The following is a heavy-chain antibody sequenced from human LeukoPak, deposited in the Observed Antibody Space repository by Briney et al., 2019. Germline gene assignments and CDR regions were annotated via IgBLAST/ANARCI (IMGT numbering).Heavy chain of an antibody. Sequence: GGSLRLSCAASGFTFSSYGMHWVRQAPGKGLEWVAGISYDGRNKEYVDSVKGRFTISRDNSKNTLYLQMNSLRAEDTAMFYCARDRSSYEYYFDHWGQGTLVTVSS. CDR3: ARDRSSYEYYFDH. CDR2: ISYDGRNK. CDR1: GFTFSSYG. D-gene: IGHD5-12*01. J-gene: IGHJ4*02. V-gene: IGHV3-30*03.